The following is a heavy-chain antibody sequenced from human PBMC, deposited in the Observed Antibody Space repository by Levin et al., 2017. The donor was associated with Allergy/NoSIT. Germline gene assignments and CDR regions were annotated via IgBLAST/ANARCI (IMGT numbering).Heavy chain of an antibody. Sequence: PGGSLRLSCAASGFTFGDYAMHWVRQAPGKGLEWVSGINWNRDKIGYADSVRARFTISRDNAKNSLYLQMNSLGPEDTALYYFAKGLNWGSPNAFDYWGQGTLVTVSS. V-gene: IGHV3-9*01. CDR2: INWNRDKI. D-gene: IGHD7-27*01. J-gene: IGHJ4*02. CDR1: GFTFGDYA. CDR3: AKGLNWGSPNAFDY.